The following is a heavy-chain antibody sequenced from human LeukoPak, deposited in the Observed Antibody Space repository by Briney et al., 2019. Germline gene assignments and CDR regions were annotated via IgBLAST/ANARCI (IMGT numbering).Heavy chain of an antibody. CDR1: GGTFSSYA. CDR2: IIPIFGTA. J-gene: IGHJ3*02. CDR3: ARDGSGIVVPAAMLAFDI. V-gene: IGHV1-69*01. D-gene: IGHD2-2*01. Sequence: SVNVSCKASGGTFSSYAISWVRQAPGHGLEWMGGIIPIFGTANYAQKFQGRVTITADESTSTAYMELSSLRSEDTAVYYCARDGSGIVVPAAMLAFDIWGEGTIVTVSS.